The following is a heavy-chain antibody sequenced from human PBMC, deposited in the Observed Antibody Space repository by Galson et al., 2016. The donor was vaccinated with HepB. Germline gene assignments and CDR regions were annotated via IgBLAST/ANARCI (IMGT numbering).Heavy chain of an antibody. CDR3: ARVAFGGYCSGGSCSRTYYFDY. CDR1: GYTFTSYG. CDR2: IDAYNGHT. D-gene: IGHD2-15*01. J-gene: IGHJ4*02. V-gene: IGHV1-18*04. Sequence: SVKVSCKASGYTFTSYGITWVRQAPGQGLELMAWIDAYNGHTNYEQKLQGRVTMTTDTSTTTAYMELRSLRSDETAVYYCARVAFGGYCSGGSCSRTYYFDYWGQGTLVTVSS.